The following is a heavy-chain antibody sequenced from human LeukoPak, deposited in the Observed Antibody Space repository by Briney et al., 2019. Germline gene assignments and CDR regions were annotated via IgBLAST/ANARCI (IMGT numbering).Heavy chain of an antibody. D-gene: IGHD3-22*01. CDR1: GFTFSSYG. CDR2: ISYDGSNK. V-gene: IGHV3-30*18. J-gene: IGHJ1*01. CDR3: AKDYFYDSSGGPLPPVQH. Sequence: GGSLRLSCAASGFTFSSYGMHWVRQAPGKGLEGVAVISYDGSNKYYADSVKGRFTISRDNSKNTLYLQMHSLRAEDTAVYYCAKDYFYDSSGGPLPPVQHWGQGTLVTVSS.